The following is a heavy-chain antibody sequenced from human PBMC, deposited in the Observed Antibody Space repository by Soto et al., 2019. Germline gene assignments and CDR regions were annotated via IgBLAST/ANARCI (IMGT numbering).Heavy chain of an antibody. J-gene: IGHJ6*02. CDR3: AGDGAAAAGYYYDCYGMDV. D-gene: IGHD6-13*01. Sequence: GGSLRLSCAASGFTFSSYAMHWVRQAPGKGLEWVAVISYDGSNKYYADSVKGRFTISRDNSKNTLYLQMNSLRAEDTAVYYCAGDGAAAAGYYYDCYGMDVWGQGTTVTVSS. CDR2: ISYDGSNK. CDR1: GFTFSSYA. V-gene: IGHV3-30*04.